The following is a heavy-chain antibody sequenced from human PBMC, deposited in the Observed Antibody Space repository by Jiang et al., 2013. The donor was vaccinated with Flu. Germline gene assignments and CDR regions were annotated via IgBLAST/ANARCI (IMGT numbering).Heavy chain of an antibody. J-gene: IGHJ6*02. D-gene: IGHD4-11*01. CDR2: TYYRSKWYN. Sequence: QTLSLTCAISGDSVSSNSAAWNWIRQSPSRGLEWLGRTYYRSKWYNDYAVSVKSRITINPDTSKNQFSLQLNSVTPEDTAVYYCARFTVDNNQGYYYYGMDVWGQGTTVTVSS. CDR1: GDSVSSNSAA. CDR3: ARFTVDNNQGYYYYGMDV. V-gene: IGHV6-1*01.